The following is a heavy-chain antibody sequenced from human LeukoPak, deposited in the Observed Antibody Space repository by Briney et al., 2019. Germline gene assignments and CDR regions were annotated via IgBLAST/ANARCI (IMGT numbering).Heavy chain of an antibody. CDR1: GGTFSSYA. V-gene: IGHV1-69*05. Sequence: SVNVSCKASGGTFSSYAISWVRQAPGQGLEWMGGIIPIFGTANYAQKFQGRVTITTDESTSTAYMELSSLRSEDTAVYYCARERIDCSGGSCYLSGWGQGTLVTVSS. J-gene: IGHJ4*02. D-gene: IGHD2-15*01. CDR2: IIPIFGTA. CDR3: ARERIDCSGGSCYLSG.